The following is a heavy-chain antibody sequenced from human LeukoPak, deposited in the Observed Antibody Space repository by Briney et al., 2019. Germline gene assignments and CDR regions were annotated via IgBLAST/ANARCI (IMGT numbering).Heavy chain of an antibody. V-gene: IGHV4-39*07. Sequence: SETLSLTCTVSGGSLSSSSYYWGWIRQPPGKGLEWIGNIYYSGSTYYNPSLKSRVTISVDTSKNQFSLKLSSVTAADTAVYYCARDSGSSWYGTWFDPWGQGTLVTVSS. J-gene: IGHJ5*02. D-gene: IGHD6-13*01. CDR3: ARDSGSSWYGTWFDP. CDR1: GGSLSSSSYY. CDR2: IYYSGST.